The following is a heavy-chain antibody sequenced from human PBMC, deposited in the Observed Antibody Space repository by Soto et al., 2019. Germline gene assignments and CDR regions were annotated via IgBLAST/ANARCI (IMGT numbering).Heavy chain of an antibody. D-gene: IGHD3-10*01. Sequence: SETLSLTCSVSGGSMSEYFWSWIRQSPGKGLEWIGYIYYLGSTDYNPSLKGRVTISVDTSKRQFSLRLTSVTAADTAVYYCARDGYDGSGSPYPAYWGPGTQVTVSS. CDR1: GGSMSEYF. CDR2: IYYLGST. V-gene: IGHV4-59*01. J-gene: IGHJ4*02. CDR3: ARDGYDGSGSPYPAY.